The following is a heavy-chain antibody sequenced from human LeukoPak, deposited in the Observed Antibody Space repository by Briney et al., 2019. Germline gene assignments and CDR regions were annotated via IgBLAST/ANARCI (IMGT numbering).Heavy chain of an antibody. CDR2: IGGSGDKT. J-gene: IGHJ6*03. D-gene: IGHD2-15*01. CDR1: GFTFSDYW. CDR3: AKDTTAWWYHRAYMNV. V-gene: IGHV3-23*01. Sequence: GGSLRLSCEASGFTFSDYWMSWVRQAPGGGLEWVSAIGGSGDKTYHADSVKGRFTISRDNSDNRVSLQMDSLRAEDTAVYFCAKDTTAWWYHRAYMNVWGKGTTVTVSS.